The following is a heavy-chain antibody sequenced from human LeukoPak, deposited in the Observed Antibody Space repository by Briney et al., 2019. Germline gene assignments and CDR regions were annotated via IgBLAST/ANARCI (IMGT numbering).Heavy chain of an antibody. CDR2: IYSGGST. CDR3: ARVSIGYCSGGSCDKILDY. CDR1: GFTVSSNY. J-gene: IGHJ4*02. D-gene: IGHD2-15*01. Sequence: GGSLRLSCAASGFTVSSNYMSWVRQAPGKGLEWVSVIYSGGSTYYADSVKGRFTISRHNSKNTLYLQMNSLRAEDTAVYYCARVSIGYCSGGSCDKILDYWGQGTLVTVSP. V-gene: IGHV3-53*04.